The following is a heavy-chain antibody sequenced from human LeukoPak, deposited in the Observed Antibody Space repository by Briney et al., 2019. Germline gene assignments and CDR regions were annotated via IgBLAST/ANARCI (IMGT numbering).Heavy chain of an antibody. D-gene: IGHD1-26*01. V-gene: IGHV3-30*03. CDR1: GFTFSSYG. J-gene: IGHJ4*02. Sequence: SGGSLRLSFAASGFTFSSYGMHWVRQAPGKGLEWVAVISYDGSNKYYADSVKGRFTVSRDSAKDTLFLQMNSLRAEDTAVYYCARGLLGIDYWGQGTLVTVSS. CDR3: ARGLLGIDY. CDR2: ISYDGSNK.